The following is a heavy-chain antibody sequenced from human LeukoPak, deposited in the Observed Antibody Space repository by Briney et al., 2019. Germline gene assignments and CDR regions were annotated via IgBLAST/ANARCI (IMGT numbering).Heavy chain of an antibody. J-gene: IGHJ4*02. CDR3: ATVHYYGSGIDY. V-gene: IGHV3-72*01. CDR2: TRNKANSYTT. CDR1: GFTVSRKY. Sequence: PGGSLRLSCAASGFTVSRKYMSWVRQAPGKGLEWVGRTRNKANSYTTEYAASVKGRFTISRDDSKNSLYLQMNSLKTEDTAVYYCATVHYYGSGIDYWGQGTLVTVSS. D-gene: IGHD3-10*01.